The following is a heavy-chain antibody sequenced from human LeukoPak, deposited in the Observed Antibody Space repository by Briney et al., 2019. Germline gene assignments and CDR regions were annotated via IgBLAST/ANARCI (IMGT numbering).Heavy chain of an antibody. CDR2: ISGSGGST. Sequence: PGGSLRLSCAASGFAFSSYAMSWVRQAPGKGLEWVSAISGSGGSTYYADSVKGRFTISRDNSKNTLYLQMNSLRAEDTAVYYCAKDGDRSGWEIDYWGQGTLVTVSS. D-gene: IGHD6-19*01. J-gene: IGHJ4*02. V-gene: IGHV3-23*01. CDR1: GFAFSSYA. CDR3: AKDGDRSGWEIDY.